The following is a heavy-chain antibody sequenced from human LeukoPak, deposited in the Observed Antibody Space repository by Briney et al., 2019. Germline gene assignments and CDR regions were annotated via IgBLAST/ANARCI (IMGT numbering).Heavy chain of an antibody. D-gene: IGHD6-19*01. CDR1: GFTFSNYA. V-gene: IGHV3-23*01. CDR3: AKDAGTGWYSDLDY. Sequence: AGSLRLTCAASGFTFSNYAMTWVRQAPRKGLDRVSSLSGSSRGTYYADSVKGRFTVSRDNSKNTLYLQMNSLTAEDTALYYCAKDAGTGWYSDLDYWGQGTLVTVSS. J-gene: IGHJ4*02. CDR2: LSGSSRGT.